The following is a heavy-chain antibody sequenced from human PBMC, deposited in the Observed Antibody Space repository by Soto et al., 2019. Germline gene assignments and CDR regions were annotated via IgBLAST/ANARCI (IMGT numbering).Heavy chain of an antibody. CDR2: ISYDGSNK. Sequence: QVQLVESGGGVVQPGRSLRLSCAASGFTFSSYAMHWVRQAPGKGLEWVAVISYDGSNKYYADSVKGRFTISRDNSKNTLYLQMNSLIAEDTAVHYCARELVGVVRGVMGAFDIWGQGTMVTVSA. J-gene: IGHJ3*02. CDR3: ARELVGVVRGVMGAFDI. V-gene: IGHV3-30-3*01. CDR1: GFTFSSYA. D-gene: IGHD3-10*01.